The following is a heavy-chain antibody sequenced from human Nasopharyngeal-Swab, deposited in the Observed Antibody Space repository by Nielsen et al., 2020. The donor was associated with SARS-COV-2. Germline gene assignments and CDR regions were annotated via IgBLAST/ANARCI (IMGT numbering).Heavy chain of an antibody. CDR1: GFTVSSNY. CDR2: LYSGGNT. CDR3: ARSRNYYYYMDV. Sequence: GGSLRLSCAASGFTVSSNYMSWVRQPPGKGLEWISVLYSGGNTYYAGSVKGRFTISRDNSKSTLYLQMNNLRAEDTAVYYCARSRNYYYYMDVWGKGTTVTVSS. V-gene: IGHV3-66*01. J-gene: IGHJ6*03.